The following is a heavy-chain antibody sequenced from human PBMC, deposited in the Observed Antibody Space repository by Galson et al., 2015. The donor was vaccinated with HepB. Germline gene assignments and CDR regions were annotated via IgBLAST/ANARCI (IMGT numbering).Heavy chain of an antibody. CDR3: SRGIVDHDAFDL. Sequence: SESLSLTCSVSGGSISTRNYYWSWLRQSPRKGLEWIGYVYYTGNVKYNPSLKSRVTILGDTSKNQFSLKLNSVTSTDTAVFYCSRGIVDHDAFDLWGQGTMVTVSS. J-gene: IGHJ3*01. V-gene: IGHV4-61*01. CDR2: VYYTGNV. D-gene: IGHD1-26*01. CDR1: GGSISTRNYY.